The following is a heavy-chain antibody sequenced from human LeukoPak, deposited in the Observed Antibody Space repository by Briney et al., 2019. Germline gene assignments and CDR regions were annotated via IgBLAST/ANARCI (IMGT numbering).Heavy chain of an antibody. CDR2: INHSGST. Sequence: PSETLSLTCAVYGGSFSGYYWSWIRQPPGKGLEWIGEINHSGSTNYNPSLTSRVTISVDTSKNQFSLKLSSVTAADTAVYYCASGYSYGFDYWGQGTLVTVSS. J-gene: IGHJ4*02. CDR3: ASGYSYGFDY. CDR1: GGSFSGYY. D-gene: IGHD5-18*01. V-gene: IGHV4-34*01.